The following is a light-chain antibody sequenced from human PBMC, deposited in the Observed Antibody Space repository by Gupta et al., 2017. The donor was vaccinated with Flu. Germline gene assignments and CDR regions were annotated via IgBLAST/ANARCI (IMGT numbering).Light chain of an antibody. CDR1: QSVSSY. Sequence: EHVLTQSPATLSLSPGERATLSCRASQSVSSYLAWYQQKPGQAPRLLIYDASNRATGIPARFSGSGSGTDFTLTISSLEPEDFAVYYCQQRSNWPLTFGGGTKVEIK. CDR3: QQRSNWPLT. CDR2: DAS. J-gene: IGKJ4*01. V-gene: IGKV3-11*01.